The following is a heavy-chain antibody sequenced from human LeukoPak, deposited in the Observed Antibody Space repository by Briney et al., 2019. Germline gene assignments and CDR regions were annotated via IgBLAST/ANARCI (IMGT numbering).Heavy chain of an antibody. CDR3: ARLLGNYGSGSYYRPGEFDP. CDR2: IKQNGSEK. Sequence: GGTLTLSCAASGCTIRNYWMSWVRQAPGKGLEWVANIKQNGSEKYYVVSVKDRFTISRDNAKNSLYLQMYSLRADDTAVYYCARLLGNYGSGSYYRPGEFDPWGQGTLVTVSS. CDR1: GCTIRNYW. V-gene: IGHV3-7*01. D-gene: IGHD3-10*01. J-gene: IGHJ5*02.